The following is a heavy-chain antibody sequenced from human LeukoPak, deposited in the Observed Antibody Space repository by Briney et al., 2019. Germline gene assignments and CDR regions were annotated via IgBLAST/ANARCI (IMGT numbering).Heavy chain of an antibody. J-gene: IGHJ6*02. CDR2: IYPGDSDT. CDR3: ARMVVVPAATTLPTTLYYYYGMDV. Sequence: HGESLKISCKGSGYTFHSYWIAWVRQMPGKGLEWMGIIYPGDSDTRYSPSFQGQVTISADKSISTAYLQWSSLKASDTAMYYCARMVVVPAATTLPTTLYYYYGMDVWGQGTTVTVSS. CDR1: GYTFHSYW. V-gene: IGHV5-51*01. D-gene: IGHD2-2*01.